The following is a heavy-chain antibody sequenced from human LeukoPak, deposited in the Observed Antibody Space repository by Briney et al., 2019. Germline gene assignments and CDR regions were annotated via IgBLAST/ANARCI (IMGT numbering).Heavy chain of an antibody. D-gene: IGHD6-19*01. CDR3: ARDRRQWLVNVDYYYSMDV. V-gene: IGHV4-61*02. J-gene: IGHJ6*03. CDR1: GGSISSGSYY. CDR2: IYTRGST. Sequence: MPSQTLSLTCAVSGGSISSGSYYWSWIRQPAGKGLEWIGRIYTRGSTNYNPSLKSRVTISVDTSKNQFSLKLSSVTAADTAVYYCARDRRQWLVNVDYYYSMDVWGKGTTVTVSS.